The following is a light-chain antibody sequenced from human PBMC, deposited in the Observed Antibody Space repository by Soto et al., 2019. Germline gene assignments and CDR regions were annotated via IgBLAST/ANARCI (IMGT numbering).Light chain of an antibody. CDR3: CSYAGTYTLWV. CDR2: EVS. V-gene: IGLV2-11*01. CDR1: SSDVGGYDY. J-gene: IGLJ3*02. Sequence: QSALTQPASVSGSPGQSITISCTGTSSDVGGYDYVSWYQQHPAKTPKLIIFEVSKRPSGVPDRFSGSKSGNTASLTISGLQAEDEADYYCCSYAGTYTLWVFGGGTKLTVL.